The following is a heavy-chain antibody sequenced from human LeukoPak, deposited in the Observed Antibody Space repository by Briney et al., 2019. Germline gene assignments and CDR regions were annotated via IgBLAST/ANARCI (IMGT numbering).Heavy chain of an antibody. V-gene: IGHV4-59*01. Sequence: SETLSLTCTVSGGPISSYYWSWIRQPPGKGLEWIGYIYYSGSTNYNPSLKSRVTISVDTSKNQFSLKLSSVTAADTAVYYCARDNLRAGNFDYWGQGTLVTVSS. CDR1: GGPISSYY. CDR3: ARDNLRAGNFDY. D-gene: IGHD1-1*01. CDR2: IYYSGST. J-gene: IGHJ4*02.